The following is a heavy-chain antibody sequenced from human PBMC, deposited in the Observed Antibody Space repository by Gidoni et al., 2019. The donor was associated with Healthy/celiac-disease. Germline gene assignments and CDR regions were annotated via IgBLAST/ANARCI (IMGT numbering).Heavy chain of an antibody. CDR3: ARARGEVSSGSGRRNFYYYYMDV. CDR2: IYTSGST. CDR1: GGSISSGSYS. Sequence: QVQLQESGPGLVKPSQTLSLTCTVSGGSISSGSYSWSWNRQPAGKGLEWIGRIYTSGSTNYNPSLKTRVTISVDTSKKQFSLKLSSVTAADTAVYYCARARGEVSSGSGRRNFYYYYMDVWGKGTTVTVSS. D-gene: IGHD3-10*01. V-gene: IGHV4-61*02. J-gene: IGHJ6*03.